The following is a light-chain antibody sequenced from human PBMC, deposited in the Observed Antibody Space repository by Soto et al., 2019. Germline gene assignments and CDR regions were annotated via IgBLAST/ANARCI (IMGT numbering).Light chain of an antibody. Sequence: QSVLTQPRSVSASPGQSVTISCTGTSSNVGGQDYVSWYQQNPGKAPRLKIYDATKRPSGVPYRFSGSKSGNVASLTISGLQAEDEADYYCCSYAASYTLAFGGGTKVTVL. J-gene: IGLJ2*01. CDR2: DAT. CDR1: SSNVGGQDY. V-gene: IGLV2-11*01. CDR3: CSYAASYTLA.